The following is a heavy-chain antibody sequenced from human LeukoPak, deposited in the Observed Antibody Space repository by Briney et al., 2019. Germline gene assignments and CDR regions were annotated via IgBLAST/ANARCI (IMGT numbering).Heavy chain of an antibody. CDR2: ISWNSGSI. CDR1: GFTFDDYA. Sequence: RPGGSLRLSCAASGFTFDDYAMHWVRHAPGKGLEWVSGISWNSGSIGYADSVKGRFTISRDNAKSSLYLQMNSLRAEDTALYYCAKERKMRLHDSSGGFDYWGQGTLVTVSS. D-gene: IGHD3-22*01. J-gene: IGHJ4*02. CDR3: AKERKMRLHDSSGGFDY. V-gene: IGHV3-9*01.